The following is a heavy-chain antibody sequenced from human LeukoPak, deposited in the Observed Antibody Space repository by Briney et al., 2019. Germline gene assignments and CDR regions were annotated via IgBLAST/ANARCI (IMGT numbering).Heavy chain of an antibody. D-gene: IGHD1-1*01. CDR2: ISANTGDT. CDR1: GYTFTSYA. V-gene: IGHV1-18*01. CDR3: TRASSNWNGDAFDI. Sequence: ASVKVSCKASGYTFTSYAMNWVRQAPGQGLEWMGWISANTGDTKFAQKFQGRVTLTTDTATSTGYMELKNLRSDDTAVFYCTRASSNWNGDAFDIWGQGTKVIVSS. J-gene: IGHJ3*02.